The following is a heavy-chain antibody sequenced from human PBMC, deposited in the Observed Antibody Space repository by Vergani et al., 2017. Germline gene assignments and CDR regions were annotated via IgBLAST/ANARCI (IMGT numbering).Heavy chain of an antibody. V-gene: IGHV3-21*01. CDR3: VRRAAGAQNFDYYSMDV. CDR2: ISSSSSYI. CDR1: GFTFSSYS. D-gene: IGHD6-25*01. Sequence: EVQLVESGGGLVKPGGSLRPSCAASGFTFSSYSMNWVRQAPGKGLDWVSSISSSSSYIYYADSVKGRFTISRDSGENSLFLQMNSLSAVDTAVYYCVRRAAGAQNFDYYSMDVWGHGTTVTVSS. J-gene: IGHJ6*02.